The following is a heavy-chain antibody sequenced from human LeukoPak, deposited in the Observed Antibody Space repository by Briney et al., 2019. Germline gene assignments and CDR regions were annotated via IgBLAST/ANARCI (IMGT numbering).Heavy chain of an antibody. V-gene: IGHV1-3*01. CDR3: ARGVAGTGDY. Sequence: GASVKVSCKASGYTFTSYAMHWVRQAPGQRLEWMGWINAGNGNTKYSQKLQGRVTMTTDTSTSTAYMELRSLRSDDTAVYYCARGVAGTGDYWGQGTLVTVSS. D-gene: IGHD6-19*01. CDR1: GYTFTSYA. J-gene: IGHJ4*02. CDR2: INAGNGNT.